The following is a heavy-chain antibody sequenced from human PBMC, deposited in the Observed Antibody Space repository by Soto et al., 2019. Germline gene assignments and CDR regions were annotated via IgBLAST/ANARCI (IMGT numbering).Heavy chain of an antibody. Sequence: ASVKGSCKASGGTFSSYTSSWVRQAPGQGLEWMGRIIPILGIANYAQKFQGRVTITADKSTSTAYMELSSLRSEDTAVYYCARDSSLQYGSGHVWGQGTTVTVSS. D-gene: IGHD3-10*01. CDR1: GGTFSSYT. CDR3: ARDSSLQYGSGHV. V-gene: IGHV1-69*04. CDR2: IIPILGIA. J-gene: IGHJ6*02.